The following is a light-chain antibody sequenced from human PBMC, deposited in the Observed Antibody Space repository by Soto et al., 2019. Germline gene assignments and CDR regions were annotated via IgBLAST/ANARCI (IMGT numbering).Light chain of an antibody. J-gene: IGKJ2*01. CDR1: QSVSSN. CDR2: GAS. V-gene: IGKV3-15*01. CDR3: QQYDNWPVYT. Sequence: EIMMTQSPATLSVSPGEEATLSCRASQSVSSNLAWFQQKPGQAPRLLIYGASTRAIGIPGRFSGSGSGTKFTLTISSLQSEDFAVYYCQQYDNWPVYTFGQGTKLEMK.